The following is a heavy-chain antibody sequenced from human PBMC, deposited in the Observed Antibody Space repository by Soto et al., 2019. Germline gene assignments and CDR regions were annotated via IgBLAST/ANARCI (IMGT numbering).Heavy chain of an antibody. J-gene: IGHJ4*02. Sequence: QVQLVESGGGVGQPGRSLRLSCAASGFTFSSYGMYWVRQAPGKGLEWVAVIWYDGSNKYYADSVKGRFTISRDNSKNTLYLQMNSLRAEDTAVYYCARWGIPAGDYWGQGTLVTVSS. CDR1: GFTFSSYG. V-gene: IGHV3-33*01. CDR2: IWYDGSNK. D-gene: IGHD6-13*01. CDR3: ARWGIPAGDY.